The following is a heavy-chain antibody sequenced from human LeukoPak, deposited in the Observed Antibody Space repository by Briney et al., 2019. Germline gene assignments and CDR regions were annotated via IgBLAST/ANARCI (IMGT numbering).Heavy chain of an antibody. J-gene: IGHJ4*02. Sequence: GGSLRLSCAASGFTFNDYGMSWVRQAPGKGLEWVSGISWNGGDTVYADSVKGRFTISRDNAKKSLYLQMNNLTAEDTTLYYCTRDRGSGRYPAGDYWGQGTLVTVS. CDR3: TRDRGSGRYPAGDY. D-gene: IGHD1-26*01. CDR2: ISWNGGDT. CDR1: GFTFNDYG. V-gene: IGHV3-20*04.